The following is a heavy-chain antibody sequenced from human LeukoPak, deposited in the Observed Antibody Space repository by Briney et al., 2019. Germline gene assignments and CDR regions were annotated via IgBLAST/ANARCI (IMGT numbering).Heavy chain of an antibody. CDR3: ARGGSYEVWVNGDYFDY. J-gene: IGHJ4*02. D-gene: IGHD1-26*01. CDR1: GGSISSGDYY. V-gene: IGHV4-31*03. Sequence: SQTLSLTCTVSGGSISSGDYYWSWIRQHPGKGLEWIGYIYDSGSTYYNPSLMSRVTISLDTSKNQFSLKLSSVTAADTAVYYCARGGSYEVWVNGDYFDYWGQGTLVTVSS. CDR2: IYDSGST.